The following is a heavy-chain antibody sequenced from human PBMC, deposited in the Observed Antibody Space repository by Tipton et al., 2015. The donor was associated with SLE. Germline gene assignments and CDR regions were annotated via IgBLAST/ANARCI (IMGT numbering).Heavy chain of an antibody. J-gene: IGHJ2*01. CDR1: GFTFSSYS. V-gene: IGHV3-21*01. CDR3: ARDWGSSGWFRYLDL. CDR2: ISSSSSYI. Sequence: GSLRLSCAASGFTFSSYSMNWVRQAPGKGLEWVSSISSSSSYIYYADSVKGRFTISRDNSKNTLYLQMNSLRAEDTAVYYCARDWGSSGWFRYLDLWGRGTLVTVSS. D-gene: IGHD6-19*01.